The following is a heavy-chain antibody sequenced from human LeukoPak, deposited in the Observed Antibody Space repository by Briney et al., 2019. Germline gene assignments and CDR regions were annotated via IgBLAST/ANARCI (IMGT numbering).Heavy chain of an antibody. D-gene: IGHD3-10*01. CDR1: GFSFSSYA. Sequence: PGGSLRLSCAASGFSFSSYAMSWVRQAPGKGLEWVSGISGSGGSTDYADSVKGRFTISRDNSKNTLYLQMNSLRAEDTAVYYCAKGGWFGDFDYWGQGTLVTVSP. J-gene: IGHJ4*02. CDR3: AKGGWFGDFDY. CDR2: ISGSGGST. V-gene: IGHV3-23*01.